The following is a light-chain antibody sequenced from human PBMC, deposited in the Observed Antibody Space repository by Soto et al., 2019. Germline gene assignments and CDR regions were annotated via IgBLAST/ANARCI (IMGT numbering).Light chain of an antibody. J-gene: IGKJ3*01. CDR2: GAS. V-gene: IGKV3-20*01. CDR3: QNYGSSPIT. CDR1: QSISSTH. Sequence: EIVLTQFPGTLCLSPGEIATLSGSASQSISSTHLAWYQQKPGQAPRLLICGASSRATGVPDRFSGSGSGTDFTLTINKLEPEDSAVYYCQNYGSSPITCGTGHKGAIK.